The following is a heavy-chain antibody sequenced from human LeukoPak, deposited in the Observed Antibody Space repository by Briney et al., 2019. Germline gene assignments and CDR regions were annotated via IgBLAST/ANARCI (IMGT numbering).Heavy chain of an antibody. J-gene: IGHJ4*02. V-gene: IGHV4-59*01. CDR2: IYYSGRT. Sequence: PSETLSLTCTVSGGSISNYYWSWIRQPPGKGLEWIGYIYYSGRTRYNPSLKSPVTISVDTSKNQFSLKLSSVTAADTAVYYCARVSGYDWESFYDYWGQGTLVTVSS. D-gene: IGHD5-12*01. CDR3: ARVSGYDWESFYDY. CDR1: GGSISNYY.